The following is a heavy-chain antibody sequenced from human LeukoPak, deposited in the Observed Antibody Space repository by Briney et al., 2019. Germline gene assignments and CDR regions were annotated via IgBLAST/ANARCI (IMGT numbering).Heavy chain of an antibody. CDR1: GFTFSSYA. V-gene: IGHV3-30*04. J-gene: IGHJ3*02. CDR3: AREITYFYDSGGYWDAFDI. CDR2: ISYDGSKK. Sequence: GRSLRLSCAASGFTFSSYAMHWVRQAPGKGLEWVAIISYDGSKKNYADSVKGRFTISRDNSKNTLYLQMSSLRAEDTAVYYCAREITYFYDSGGYWDAFDIWGQGTMVTVSS. D-gene: IGHD3-22*01.